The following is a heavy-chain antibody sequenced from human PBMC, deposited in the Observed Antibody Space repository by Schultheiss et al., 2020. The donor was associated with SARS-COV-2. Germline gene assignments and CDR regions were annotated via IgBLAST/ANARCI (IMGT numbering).Heavy chain of an antibody. D-gene: IGHD6-19*01. CDR3: AKDHGPSGSSGWREDY. Sequence: GGSLRLSCAASGFTFSSYSMNWVRQAPGKGLEWVSAISGSGGSTYYADSVKGRFTISRDNSKNTLYLQMNSLRAEDTAVYYCAKDHGPSGSSGWREDYWGQGTLVTVSS. CDR1: GFTFSSYS. CDR2: ISGSGGST. J-gene: IGHJ4*02. V-gene: IGHV3-23*01.